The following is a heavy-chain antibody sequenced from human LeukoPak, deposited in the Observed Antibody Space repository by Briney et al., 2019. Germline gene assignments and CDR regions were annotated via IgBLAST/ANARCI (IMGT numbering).Heavy chain of an antibody. V-gene: IGHV3-48*01. CDR3: ATETNYYDTSGTLFDY. J-gene: IGHJ4*02. CDR2: ISSGSSTI. CDR1: GFTFNSCS. Sequence: GGSLRLSCAASGFTFNSCSMNWVRQAPGKGLEWVSYISSGSSTIYSADSVKGRFTISRDNAKNSLYLQMNSLRAEDTAVYYCATETNYYDTSGTLFDYWGQGTLVTVSS. D-gene: IGHD3-22*01.